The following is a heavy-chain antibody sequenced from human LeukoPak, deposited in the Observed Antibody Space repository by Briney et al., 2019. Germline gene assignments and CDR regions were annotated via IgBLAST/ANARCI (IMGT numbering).Heavy chain of an antibody. CDR2: IYNGVNT. CDR3: ARSRAFNSGAFDP. CDR1: GASVSSASY. Sequence: SETLSLTCTVSGASVSSASYWSWIRPPPGKGVEWIAHIYNGVNTNYNPSPKSRVTISVDTSKNQFSLRLNSVTAADTAVYYCARSRAFNSGAFDPWGQGSLVTVSS. J-gene: IGHJ5*02. V-gene: IGHV4-61*01. D-gene: IGHD1-26*01.